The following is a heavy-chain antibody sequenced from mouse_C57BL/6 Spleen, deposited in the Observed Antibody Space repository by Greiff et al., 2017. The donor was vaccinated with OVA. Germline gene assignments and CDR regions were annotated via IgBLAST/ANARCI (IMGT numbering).Heavy chain of an antibody. V-gene: IGHV1-64*01. Sequence: VQLQQPGAELVKPGASVKLSCKASGYTFTSYWMHWVKQRPGQGLEWIGMIHPNSGSTNYNEKFKSKATLTVDKSSSTAYMQLSSLTSEDSAVYYCARSGDGYLPFSGYWGQGTSVTVSS. D-gene: IGHD2-3*01. CDR3: ARSGDGYLPFSGY. J-gene: IGHJ4*01. CDR1: GYTFTSYW. CDR2: IHPNSGST.